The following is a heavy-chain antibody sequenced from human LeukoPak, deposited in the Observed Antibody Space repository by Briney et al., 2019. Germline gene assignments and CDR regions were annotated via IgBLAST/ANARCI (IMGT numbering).Heavy chain of an antibody. V-gene: IGHV1-69*01. J-gene: IGHJ4*02. CDR1: GGTFSSYA. Sequence: ASVKVSCKASGGTFSSYAISWVRQAPGQGLEWMGGIIPIFGTANYAQKFQGRVTITADESTSTAYMELSSLRSEDTAVCYCASSPDTAMVFDYWGQGTLVTVSS. D-gene: IGHD5-18*01. CDR3: ASSPDTAMVFDY. CDR2: IIPIFGTA.